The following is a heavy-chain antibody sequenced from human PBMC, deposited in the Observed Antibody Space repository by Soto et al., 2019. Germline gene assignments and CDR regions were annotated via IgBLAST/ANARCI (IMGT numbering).Heavy chain of an antibody. Sequence: QLQLQESGPGLVKPSETLSLTCTVSSASISSSSYTWGWIRKPPGKGLEWIGSIYYSGITYYNPCHNSRVTVSVVTSKNSVCLKVTSVTAADTAGYYCARLHGYCIRRSCHGHYAMDVWGQGTTVTVSS. CDR2: IYYSGIT. CDR3: ARLHGYCIRRSCHGHYAMDV. D-gene: IGHD2-2*01. CDR1: SASISSSSYT. V-gene: IGHV4-39*02. J-gene: IGHJ6*02.